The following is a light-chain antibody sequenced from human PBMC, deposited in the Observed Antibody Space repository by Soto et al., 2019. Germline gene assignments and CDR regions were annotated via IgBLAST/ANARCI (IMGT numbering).Light chain of an antibody. CDR3: SSYTTSITYV. Sequence: QSALTQPASLSGSPGQSITISCTGTSNDVGAYNYVSWYQQHLGKAPKLMIYEVSNRPSGISNRFSGSKSGNTASLTISGLQAEDEADYCCSSYTTSITYVFGTGTKVTVL. CDR2: EVS. CDR1: SNDVGAYNY. V-gene: IGLV2-14*01. J-gene: IGLJ1*01.